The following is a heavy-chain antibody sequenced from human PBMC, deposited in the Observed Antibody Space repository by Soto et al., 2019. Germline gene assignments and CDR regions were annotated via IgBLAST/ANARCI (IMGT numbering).Heavy chain of an antibody. CDR1: GYTFTSYG. V-gene: IGHV1-18*01. CDR2: ISAYNGNT. J-gene: IGHJ1*01. D-gene: IGHD2-15*01. CDR3: ARGGLRSGGRSSYLQH. Sequence: ASVKVSCKASGYTFTSYGISGVRQAPGQGLEWMGWISAYNGNTNYAQKLQGRVTMTTEKSTSTAYMELRSLRSDDTAVYYCARGGLRSGGRSSYLQHGGKGTLVPVLS.